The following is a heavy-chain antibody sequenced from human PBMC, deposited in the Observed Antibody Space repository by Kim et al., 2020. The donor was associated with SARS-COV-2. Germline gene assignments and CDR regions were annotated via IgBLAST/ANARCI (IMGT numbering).Heavy chain of an antibody. CDR2: IKQDGSEK. Sequence: GGSLRLSCAASGFTFSSYWISWVRQAPGKGLEWVANIKQDGSEKYYVDSVKGRFTISRDNAKNSLYLQMNSLRAEDTAVYYCAREDRHITMVRGVRAAF. D-gene: IGHD3-10*01. CDR3: AREDRHITMVRGVRAAF. CDR1: GFTFSSYW. V-gene: IGHV3-7*03. J-gene: IGHJ3*01.